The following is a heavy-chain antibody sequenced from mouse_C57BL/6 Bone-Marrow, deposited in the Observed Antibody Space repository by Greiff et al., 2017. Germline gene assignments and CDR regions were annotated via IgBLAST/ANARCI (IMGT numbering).Heavy chain of an antibody. D-gene: IGHD2-5*01. CDR3: ARSAYYSNSYYAMDY. CDR2: IYPRSGNT. Sequence: VQRVESGAELARPGASVKLSCKASGYTFTSYGISWVKQRTGQGLEWIGEIYPRSGNTYYNEKFKGKATLTADKSSSTAYMELRSLTSEDSAVYFCARSAYYSNSYYAMDYWGQGTSVTVSS. CDR1: GYTFTSYG. J-gene: IGHJ4*01. V-gene: IGHV1-81*01.